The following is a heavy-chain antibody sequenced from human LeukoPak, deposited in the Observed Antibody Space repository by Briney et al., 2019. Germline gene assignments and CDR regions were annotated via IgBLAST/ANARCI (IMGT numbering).Heavy chain of an antibody. V-gene: IGHV3-33*01. CDR1: GFTFSSYA. J-gene: IGHJ3*02. D-gene: IGHD3-10*01. CDR3: ARDREITMVRGVIRDAFDI. CDR2: IWYDGSNK. Sequence: GGSLRLSCAASGFTFSSYAMHWVRQAPGKGLEWVAVIWYDGSNKYYADSVKGRFTISRDNSKNTLYLQMNSLRAEDTAVYYCARDREITMVRGVIRDAFDIWGQGTMVTVSS.